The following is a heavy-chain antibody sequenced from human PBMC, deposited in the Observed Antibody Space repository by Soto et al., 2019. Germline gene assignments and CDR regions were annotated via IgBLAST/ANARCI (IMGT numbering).Heavy chain of an antibody. CDR1: GYSFTSYW. CDR2: IDPSDSYT. Sequence: PGESLKISCKGSGYSFTSYWISWVRQMPGKGLEWMGRIDPSDSYTNYSPSFQGHVTISADKSISTAYLQWSSLKASDTAMYYCARPNNNNWNYGTEYYYYYYGMDVWGQGTTVTVYS. D-gene: IGHD1-7*01. J-gene: IGHJ6*02. CDR3: ARPNNNNWNYGTEYYYYYYGMDV. V-gene: IGHV5-10-1*01.